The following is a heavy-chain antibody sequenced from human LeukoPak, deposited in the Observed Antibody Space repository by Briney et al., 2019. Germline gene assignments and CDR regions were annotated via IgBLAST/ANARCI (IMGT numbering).Heavy chain of an antibody. CDR3: ARDIAGYFDY. Sequence: PGGSLRLSCAAAGFTFNTYSMSWVRQSPGKGLEWVSSMRSSSSYIFYADPVKGRFTISRDNAKNSLYLQMNSLRAEDTAVYYCARDIAGYFDYWGQGTLVTVSS. J-gene: IGHJ4*02. CDR2: MRSSSSYI. CDR1: GFTFNTYS. D-gene: IGHD1-26*01. V-gene: IGHV3-21*01.